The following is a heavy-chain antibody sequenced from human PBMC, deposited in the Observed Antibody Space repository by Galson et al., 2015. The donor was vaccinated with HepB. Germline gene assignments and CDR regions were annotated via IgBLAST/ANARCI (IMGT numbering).Heavy chain of an antibody. Sequence: SLRLSCAASGFTFSSYSMNWVRQAPGKGLEWVSSISSSSSYIYYADSVKGRFTISRDNAKNSLYLQMNSLRAEDTAVYYCAAQVQLERRGGFGFAYWGQGTLVTVSS. J-gene: IGHJ4*02. CDR2: ISSSSSYI. D-gene: IGHD1-1*01. CDR1: GFTFSSYS. V-gene: IGHV3-21*01. CDR3: AAQVQLERRGGFGFAY.